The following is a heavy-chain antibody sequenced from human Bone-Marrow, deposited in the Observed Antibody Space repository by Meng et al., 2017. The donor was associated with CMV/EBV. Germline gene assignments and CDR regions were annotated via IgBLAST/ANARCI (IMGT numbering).Heavy chain of an antibody. V-gene: IGHV4-59*08. J-gene: IGHJ4*02. CDR1: GGSISSYY. Sequence: SESLSLTCTVSGGSISSYYWSWIRQPPGKGLEWIGYIYYSGSTNYNPPLKSRVTIPVDTSKNQSSLKLISVTAADTAVYYCARQPSVGAQHYFDYWGQGTLVTVSS. D-gene: IGHD1-26*01. CDR3: ARQPSVGAQHYFDY. CDR2: IYYSGST.